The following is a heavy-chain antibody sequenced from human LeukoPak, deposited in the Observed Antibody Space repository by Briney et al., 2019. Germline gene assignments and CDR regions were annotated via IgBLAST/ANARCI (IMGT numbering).Heavy chain of an antibody. CDR1: GGSFSGYY. CDR2: INHSGST. D-gene: IGHD6-6*01. J-gene: IGHJ4*02. V-gene: IGHV4-34*01. Sequence: SETLSLTCAVYGGSFSGYYWSWIRQPPGKGLEWIGEINHSGSTNYNPSLKSRVTISVDTSKNQFPLKLSSVTAADTAVYYCARGRYSSSSESQLDSFYFDYWGQGTLVTVSS. CDR3: ARGRYSSSSESQLDSFYFDY.